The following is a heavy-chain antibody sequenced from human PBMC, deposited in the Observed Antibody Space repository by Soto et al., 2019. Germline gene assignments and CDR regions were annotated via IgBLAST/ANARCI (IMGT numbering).Heavy chain of an antibody. D-gene: IGHD4-17*01. Sequence: QVQLVESGGGVVQPGRSLRLSCAASGFTFSSYGMHWVRQAPGKGLEWVAVIWYDGSNKYYADSVKGRFTISRDNSKNTMYLQMNSLRAEDTAVYYCARDRGDYAPDYWGQGTLVTVSS. CDR3: ARDRGDYAPDY. CDR2: IWYDGSNK. V-gene: IGHV3-33*01. J-gene: IGHJ4*02. CDR1: GFTFSSYG.